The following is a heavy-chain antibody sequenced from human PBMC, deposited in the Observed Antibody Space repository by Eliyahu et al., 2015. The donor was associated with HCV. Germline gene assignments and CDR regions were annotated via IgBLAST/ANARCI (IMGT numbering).Heavy chain of an antibody. J-gene: IGHJ4*02. V-gene: IGHV4-39*02. Sequence: QLQLQESGPGLVKPSETLSXTCSVSGGSXSSDXYYWGWIRQPPGKGLEWIGSMYFTVSTYYNPSLKSRVTMSLDRSQNHFSLKLRSVTAADTAVYYCASSPYERFDTWGQGTLSPSPQ. CDR3: ASSPYERFDT. CDR1: GGSXSSDXYY. D-gene: IGHD3-22*01. CDR2: MYFTVST.